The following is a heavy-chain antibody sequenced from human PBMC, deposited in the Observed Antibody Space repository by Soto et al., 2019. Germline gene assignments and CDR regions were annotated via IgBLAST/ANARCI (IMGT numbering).Heavy chain of an antibody. V-gene: IGHV4-38-2*01. CDR2: VHRGGNA. J-gene: IGHJ4*02. CDR3: GMIIGDTSVDS. Sequence: PSETLSLTCVASGFGFRSNYFCCWIRHPREKGLELIGSVHRGGNAYYPPSVMGRVTISVDTSNNTLSLSMKTVTAEDTATYYCGMIIGDTSVDSWGQGILVTVSS. CDR1: GFGFRSNYF. D-gene: IGHD3-16*01.